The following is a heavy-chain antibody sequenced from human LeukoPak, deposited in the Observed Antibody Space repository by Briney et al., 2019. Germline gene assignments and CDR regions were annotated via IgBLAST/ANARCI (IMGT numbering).Heavy chain of an antibody. J-gene: IGHJ5*02. Sequence: SQTLSLTCTVSGGSISSGSYYWSWIRRPAGKGLEWIGRIYTSVSTNYNPSLKSRVTISVDTSKNQFSLKLSSVTAADTAVYYCAREGPVGAVAKFTRNWFDPWGQGTLVTVSS. D-gene: IGHD6-19*01. V-gene: IGHV4-61*02. CDR2: IYTSVST. CDR1: GGSISSGSYY. CDR3: AREGPVGAVAKFTRNWFDP.